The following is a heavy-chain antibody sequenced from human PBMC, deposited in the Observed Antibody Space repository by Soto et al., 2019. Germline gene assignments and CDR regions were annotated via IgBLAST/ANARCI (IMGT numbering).Heavy chain of an antibody. D-gene: IGHD6-19*01. J-gene: IGHJ6*02. CDR1: GYSFTTYW. Sequence: GESLKISCKGSGYSFTTYWIAWVRQMPGKGLEWMGIIYPGDSRTTYSPSFQGQVIISADKSISTAYLQWSSLKASDTAMYYCARVNYLTGIAVDGTTGCGVYSYGMDVWGQGTTVTVSS. CDR2: IYPGDSRT. V-gene: IGHV5-51*01. CDR3: ARVNYLTGIAVDGTTGCGVYSYGMDV.